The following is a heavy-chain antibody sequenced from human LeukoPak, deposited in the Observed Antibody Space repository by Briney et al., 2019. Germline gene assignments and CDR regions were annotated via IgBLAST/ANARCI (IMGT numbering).Heavy chain of an antibody. CDR3: ARGYGDYVFYFDY. CDR2: IIPIFGTA. Sequence: GASVRVSCTSSGGTFTIYAISWVRQAPGQGAEWMGGIIPIFGTANYAQKFQGRVTITADESTSTAYMELSSLRSEDTAVYYCARGYGDYVFYFDYWGQGTLVTVSS. J-gene: IGHJ4*02. D-gene: IGHD4-17*01. CDR1: GGTFTIYA. V-gene: IGHV1-69*13.